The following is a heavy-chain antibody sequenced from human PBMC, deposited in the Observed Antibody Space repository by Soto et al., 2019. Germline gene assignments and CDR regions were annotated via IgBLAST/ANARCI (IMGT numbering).Heavy chain of an antibody. CDR2: IYYSGST. CDR1: GGSISSYY. D-gene: IGHD1-26*01. V-gene: IGHV4-59*12. Sequence: SETLSLTCTVSGGSISSYYWSWIRQPPGKGLEWIGYIYYSGSTYYNPSLKSRVTISVDTSKNQFSLKLSSVTAADTAVYYCARVYSGSYSDSWGQGTLVTVSS. CDR3: ARVYSGSYSDS. J-gene: IGHJ4*02.